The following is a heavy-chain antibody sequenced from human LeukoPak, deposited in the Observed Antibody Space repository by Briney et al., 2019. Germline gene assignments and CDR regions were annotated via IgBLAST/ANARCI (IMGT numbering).Heavy chain of an antibody. CDR1: GFTVSNNY. J-gene: IGHJ4*02. V-gene: IGHV3-66*01. D-gene: IGHD6-6*01. CDR2: IYSGGNT. CDR3: ARGKGSSSPFDY. Sequence: PGGSLRLSCAASGFTVSNNYMSWVRQAPGKGLEWVSLIYSGGNTYYAESVKGRFTISRDNSKNTLYLQMNSLRAEDTAVYYCARGKGSSSPFDYWGQGTLVTVSS.